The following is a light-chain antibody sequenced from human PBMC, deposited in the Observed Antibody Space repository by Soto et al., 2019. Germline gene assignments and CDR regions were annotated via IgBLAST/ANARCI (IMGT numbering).Light chain of an antibody. J-gene: IGKJ5*01. V-gene: IGKV3-11*01. CDR2: DAS. Sequence: IVMTRSAATLSXXXWXXXTLSCRASQTISSNLAWYQQKPGQAPRLLIYDASNRATGIPARFSGSGSGTDFTLTISSLEPEDFAVYYCQQRAFTFGQGTRLEIK. CDR1: QTISSN. CDR3: QQRAFT.